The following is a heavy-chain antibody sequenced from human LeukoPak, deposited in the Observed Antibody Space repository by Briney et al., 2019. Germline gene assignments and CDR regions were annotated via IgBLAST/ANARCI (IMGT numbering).Heavy chain of an antibody. CDR2: INNDGSDT. CDR1: GFTFISYW. V-gene: IGHV3-74*01. D-gene: IGHD5-12*01. CDR3: ARGGAHHAFDV. J-gene: IGHJ3*01. Sequence: GSLRLSCAASGFTFISYWIHWVRQAPGKGLVWVSRINNDGSDTIYADSVRGRFTISRDNAKNTLYLQMNSLRAEDTGVYYCARGGAHHAFDVWGQGTVVTVSS.